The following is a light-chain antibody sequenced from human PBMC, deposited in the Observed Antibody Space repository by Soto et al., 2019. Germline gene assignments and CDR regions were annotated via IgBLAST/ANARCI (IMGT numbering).Light chain of an antibody. Sequence: EIVLTQSPGTLSLSPGERATLSCRASQSVAYTYLAWFQQKPGQAPRLLIYGASTRATGIPARFSGSGSGTEFTLTISSPQSEDFAVYYCQQYNNWPTFGQGTKVDIK. V-gene: IGKV3-15*01. CDR1: QSVAYT. CDR2: GAS. J-gene: IGKJ1*01. CDR3: QQYNNWPT.